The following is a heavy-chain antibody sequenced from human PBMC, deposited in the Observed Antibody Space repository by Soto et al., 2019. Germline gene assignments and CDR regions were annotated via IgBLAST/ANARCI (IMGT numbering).Heavy chain of an antibody. Sequence: GESLKISCKGSGYSFAGYWITWVRQMPGKGLEWMGRIDPSDSQTYYSPSFRGHVTISAAKSITTVFLQWSSLRASDTAMYYCARQIYDSDSGPNCHHCLGSRGRVTMGTVAS. CDR1: GYSFAGYW. CDR2: IDPSDSQT. V-gene: IGHV5-10-1*01. D-gene: IGHD3-22*01. J-gene: IGHJ2*01. CDR3: ARQIYDSDSGPNCHHCLGS.